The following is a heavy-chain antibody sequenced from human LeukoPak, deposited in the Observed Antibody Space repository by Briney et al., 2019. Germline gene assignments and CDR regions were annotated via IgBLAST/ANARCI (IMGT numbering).Heavy chain of an antibody. D-gene: IGHD2-15*01. V-gene: IGHV4-34*01. CDR1: GGSFSGYY. Sequence: SQTLSLTCAVYGGSFSGYYWSWIRQPPGKGLEWIGEINHSGSTNYNPSLKSRVTISVDTSKNQFSLKLSSVTAAGTAVYYCARGLGYCSGGSCYSDYWCQGTLVTVSS. CDR2: INHSGST. CDR3: ARGLGYCSGGSCYSDY. J-gene: IGHJ4*02.